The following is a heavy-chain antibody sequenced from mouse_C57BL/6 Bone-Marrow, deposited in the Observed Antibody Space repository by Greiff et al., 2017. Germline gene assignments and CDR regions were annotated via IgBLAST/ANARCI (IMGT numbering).Heavy chain of an antibody. CDR3: TFYYSNPDY. CDR2: IDPENGDT. J-gene: IGHJ2*01. CDR1: GFNIKDDY. Sequence: VQLQQSGAELVRPGASVKLSCTASGFNIKDDYMHWVKQRPEQGLEWIGWIDPENGDTEYASKFHGKATITADTSSNTAYLQLSSLTSEDTAVYYCTFYYSNPDYWGQGTTLTVSS. V-gene: IGHV14-4*01. D-gene: IGHD2-5*01.